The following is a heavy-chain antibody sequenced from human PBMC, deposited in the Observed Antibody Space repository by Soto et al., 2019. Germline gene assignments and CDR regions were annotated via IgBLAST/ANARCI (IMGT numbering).Heavy chain of an antibody. J-gene: IGHJ6*02. V-gene: IGHV3-15*01. CDR1: GFTFSNAW. D-gene: IGHD5-12*01. CDR2: IKSKTDGGTT. CDR3: TTGRDGYNPYYYYGMDV. Sequence: PGGSLRLCCAASGFTFSNAWMSWVRQAPGKGLEWVGRIKSKTDGGTTDYAAPVKGRFTISRDDSKNTLYLQMNSLKTEDTAVYYCTTGRDGYNPYYYYGMDVWGQGTTVTVSS.